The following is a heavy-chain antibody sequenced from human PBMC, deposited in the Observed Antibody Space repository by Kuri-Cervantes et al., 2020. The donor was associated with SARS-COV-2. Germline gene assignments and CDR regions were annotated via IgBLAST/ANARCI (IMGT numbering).Heavy chain of an antibody. CDR2: ISGSGGST. Sequence: GESLKISCAASGFTFSSYAMSWVRQAPGKGLEWVSAISGSGGSTYYADSVKGRFTISRDNSKNTLYLQMNSLRAEDTAVYYCAKWGGYCSGGSCSLPFQHWGQGTLVTVS. CDR3: AKWGGYCSGGSCSLPFQH. D-gene: IGHD2-15*01. V-gene: IGHV3-23*01. CDR1: GFTFSSYA. J-gene: IGHJ1*01.